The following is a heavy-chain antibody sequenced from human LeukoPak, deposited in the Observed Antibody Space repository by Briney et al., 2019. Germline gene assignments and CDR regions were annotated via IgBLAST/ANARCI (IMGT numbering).Heavy chain of an antibody. CDR1: GGSISSGGYS. Sequence: SQTLSLTCAVSGGSISSGGYSWSWIRQPPGKGLEWIGYIYHSGSTNYNPSLKSRVTISVDKSKNQFSLKLSSVIAADTAVYYCAREPRNYGSGSSYGMDVWGQGTTVTVSS. CDR2: IYHSGST. V-gene: IGHV4-30-2*01. D-gene: IGHD3-10*01. J-gene: IGHJ6*02. CDR3: AREPRNYGSGSSYGMDV.